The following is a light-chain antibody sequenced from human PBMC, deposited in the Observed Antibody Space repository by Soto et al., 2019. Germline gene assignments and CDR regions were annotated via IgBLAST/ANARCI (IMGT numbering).Light chain of an antibody. Sequence: DIQMTQSPSSLSASVGDRVTITCRASQSISSYLNWYQQKPGKAPKLLIYAASSLQSGVPSRFSGSGSGTDFTLTISRLEPEDFGVYYCQQYGRPFGQGTKVDIK. J-gene: IGKJ1*01. CDR3: QQYGRP. CDR2: AAS. CDR1: QSISSY. V-gene: IGKV1-39*01.